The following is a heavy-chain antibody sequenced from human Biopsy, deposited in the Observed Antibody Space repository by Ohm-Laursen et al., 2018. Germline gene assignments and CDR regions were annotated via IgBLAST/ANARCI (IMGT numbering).Heavy chain of an antibody. CDR2: INHRGSA. J-gene: IGHJ6*02. CDR1: GGSFSGYY. D-gene: IGHD3-16*01. CDR3: ARALDYYDPYYYYAMDV. Sequence: TLSLTCAVYGGSFSGYYWTWIRQPPGKGLEWIGEINHRGSASYNPSLKSRITVIVDTSKNQFPLNLRSVSAADTAVYFWARALDYYDPYYYYAMDVWGQGTSVTVSS. V-gene: IGHV4-34*01.